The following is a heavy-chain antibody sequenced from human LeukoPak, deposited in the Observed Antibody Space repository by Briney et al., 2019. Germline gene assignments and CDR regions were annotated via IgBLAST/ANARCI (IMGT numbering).Heavy chain of an antibody. Sequence: PSETLSLTCTVSGGSISSSSYYWGWIRQPPGKGLEWIGSIYYSGSTYCNPSLKSRVTISVDTSKNQFSLKLSSVTAADTAVYYCARQGRISMIVVLIEDAFDIWGQGTMVTVSS. CDR1: GGSISSSSYY. V-gene: IGHV4-39*01. CDR3: ARQGRISMIVVLIEDAFDI. D-gene: IGHD3-22*01. CDR2: IYYSGST. J-gene: IGHJ3*02.